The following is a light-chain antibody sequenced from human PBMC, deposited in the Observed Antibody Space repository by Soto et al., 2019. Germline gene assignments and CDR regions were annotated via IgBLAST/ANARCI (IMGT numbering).Light chain of an antibody. CDR3: VLYMGSGISV. V-gene: IGLV8-61*01. Sequence: VVTQEPSFSVSPGGTVTLTCGLTSGSVSTNHYPSWYQQTPGQAPRTLIYSTDTRSSGVPDRFSGSILGNKAALTITGAQADDESDYYCVLYMGSGISVFGGGTKLTVL. CDR2: STD. CDR1: SGSVSTNHY. J-gene: IGLJ3*02.